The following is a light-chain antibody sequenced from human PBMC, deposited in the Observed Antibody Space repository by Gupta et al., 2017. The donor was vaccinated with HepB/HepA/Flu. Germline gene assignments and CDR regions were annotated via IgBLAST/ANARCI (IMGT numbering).Light chain of an antibody. V-gene: IGKV2D-29*01. J-gene: IGKJ1*01. Sequence: DIVMTQTPLSLSVTPGQPASISCKSSQSLRHSDGKTYLYWYLQKPGQPPQLLIYEVSNQVSGVPDRFRGRGSGTDFTFKISRGEAEDFGVYYCKQTIQLPVTFGQGTKVEIK. CDR1: QSLRHSDGKTY. CDR2: EVS. CDR3: KQTIQLPVT.